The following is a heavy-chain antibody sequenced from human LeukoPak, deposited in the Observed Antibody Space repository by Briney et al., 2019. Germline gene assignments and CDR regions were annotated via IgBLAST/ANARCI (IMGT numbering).Heavy chain of an antibody. D-gene: IGHD5-18*01. Sequence: PGGSLRLSCAASGFTFSSYGMHWVRQAPGKGLEWVAFIRFDGSNTYYADSVKGRFTISRDNSKNTLYLQMNSLRAEDTAVYYCARDQVGYSYGSGIDYWGQGTLVTVSS. CDR2: IRFDGSNT. CDR3: ARDQVGYSYGSGIDY. CDR1: GFTFSSYG. J-gene: IGHJ4*02. V-gene: IGHV3-30*02.